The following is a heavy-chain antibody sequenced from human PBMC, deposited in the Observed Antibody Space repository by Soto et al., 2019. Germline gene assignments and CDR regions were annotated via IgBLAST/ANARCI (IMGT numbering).Heavy chain of an antibody. Sequence: EVQLVESGGGLVQPGGSLRLSCVASGFTFSRYNMHWVRQAPGKGLEWVAYVTTSGDTMFYADSVEGRFAISRDAAKNSVHLQMNSLGDEDTAVYYCVREEASGSSGLTYHYYYNGMDVWGQGTTVTVSS. CDR1: GFTFSRYN. CDR2: VTTSGDTM. CDR3: VREEASGSSGLTYHYYYNGMDV. J-gene: IGHJ6*02. D-gene: IGHD3-10*01. V-gene: IGHV3-48*02.